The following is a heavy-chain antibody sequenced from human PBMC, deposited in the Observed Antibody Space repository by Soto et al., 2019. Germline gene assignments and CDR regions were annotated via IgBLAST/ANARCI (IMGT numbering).Heavy chain of an antibody. CDR1: GGSISSGGYY. Sequence: TLSLTCTVSGGSISSGGYYWSWIRQHPGKGLEWIGYIYYSGSTYYNPSLKSRVTISIDTSKNQFSLKLSSVTAADTAVYYCARGISDLGYSSSWYWFDPWGQGTLVTVSS. J-gene: IGHJ5*02. D-gene: IGHD6-13*01. CDR2: IYYSGST. V-gene: IGHV4-31*03. CDR3: ARGISDLGYSSSWYWFDP.